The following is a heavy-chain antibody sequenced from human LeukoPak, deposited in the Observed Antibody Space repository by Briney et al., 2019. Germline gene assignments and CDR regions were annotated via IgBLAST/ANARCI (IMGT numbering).Heavy chain of an antibody. CDR2: ISGSGGST. Sequence: GGSLRLSCAASGFTFSSYAMSWVRQAPGKGLEWVSAISGSGGSTYYADSVKGRFTISRDNSKNTLYLQMNSLRAEDTAVYYCANGLDYVWGGYRPFDYWGQGTLVTVSS. D-gene: IGHD3-16*02. CDR3: ANGLDYVWGGYRPFDY. CDR1: GFTFSSYA. J-gene: IGHJ4*02. V-gene: IGHV3-23*01.